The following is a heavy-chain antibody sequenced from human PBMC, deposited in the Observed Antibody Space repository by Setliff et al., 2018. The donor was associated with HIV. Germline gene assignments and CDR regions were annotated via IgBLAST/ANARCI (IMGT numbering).Heavy chain of an antibody. CDR2: IIPIFETP. Sequence: ASVKVSCKASGGTFSSYAISWVRQAPGQGLEWMGGIIPIFETPNYAQKFQGRVAITADESTNTVYLELSSLRPEDTAMYFCAKEGGLNVDRGISGLFPFDMWGQGTMVTVSS. D-gene: IGHD3-16*01. J-gene: IGHJ3*02. CDR1: GGTFSSYA. V-gene: IGHV1-69*13. CDR3: AKEGGLNVDRGISGLFPFDM.